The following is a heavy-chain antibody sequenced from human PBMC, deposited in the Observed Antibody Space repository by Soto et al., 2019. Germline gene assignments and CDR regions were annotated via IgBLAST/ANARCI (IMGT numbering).Heavy chain of an antibody. J-gene: IGHJ6*02. Sequence: QVQLVQSGAEVKKPGSSVKVSCKASGGSFDNYAISWVRQAPGQGLEWMGGFIPIFGASHYAQRFQGRLTITADKSTSTDYMELSSLKSEDTAIYYCARELFGDCSGADFSEAAYNYYGMDVWGQGTTVTVS. CDR2: FIPIFGAS. CDR1: GGSFDNYA. V-gene: IGHV1-69*06. D-gene: IGHD6-25*01. CDR3: ARELFGDCSGADFSEAAYNYYGMDV.